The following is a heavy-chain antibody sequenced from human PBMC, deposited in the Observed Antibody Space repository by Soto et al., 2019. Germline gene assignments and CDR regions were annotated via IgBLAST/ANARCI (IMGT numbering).Heavy chain of an antibody. V-gene: IGHV4-59*12. CDR1: GGSISIYY. Sequence: PSETLSLTCTVSGGSISIYYWSWIRQPPGKGLEWIGYIHHSGSTNYSPSLKSRVTISVDTSKNQFSLKLSSVTAADTAVYYCARGWEHTAMDYWGQG. D-gene: IGHD5-18*01. J-gene: IGHJ4*02. CDR2: IHHSGST. CDR3: ARGWEHTAMDY.